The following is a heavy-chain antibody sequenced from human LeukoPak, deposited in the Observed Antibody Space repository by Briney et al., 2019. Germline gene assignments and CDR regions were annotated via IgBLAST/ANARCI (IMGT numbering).Heavy chain of an antibody. Sequence: PGRSLRLSCAASGFTFSSYEMSWVRQAPGKGLEWVSYISSSGGTIYYADSVKGRFTISRDNAKNSLYLQMNSLRAEDTAVYYCARELINFDYWGQGTLVTVSS. J-gene: IGHJ4*02. CDR1: GFTFSSYE. V-gene: IGHV3-48*03. D-gene: IGHD2-8*01. CDR2: ISSSGGTI. CDR3: ARELINFDY.